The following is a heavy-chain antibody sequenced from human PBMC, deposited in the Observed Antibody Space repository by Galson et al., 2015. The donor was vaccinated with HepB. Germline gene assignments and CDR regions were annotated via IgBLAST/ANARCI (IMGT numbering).Heavy chain of an antibody. CDR2: IIPILGIA. V-gene: IGHV1-69*04. D-gene: IGHD3-22*01. J-gene: IGHJ4*02. CDR1: GGTFSSYA. CDR3: ARDAPPYDSSEYYFDY. Sequence: SVKVSCKASGGTFSSYAINWVRQAPGQGLEWMGRIIPILGIANYAQKFQGRVTITADKSTSTAYMELSSLRSEDTAVYYCARDAPPYDSSEYYFDYWAQGTLVTVSS.